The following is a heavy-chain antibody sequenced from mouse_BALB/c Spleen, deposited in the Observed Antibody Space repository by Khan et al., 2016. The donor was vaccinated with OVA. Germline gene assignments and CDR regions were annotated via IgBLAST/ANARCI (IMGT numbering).Heavy chain of an antibody. V-gene: IGHV5-17*02. Sequence: EVELVESGGGLVQPGGSRKLSCAASGFTFSTFGMHWVRQAPEKGLEWVAYISFGSATIYYADTVKGRFTISRDNPKNTLFLKMTSLRSEDTAIYYCARSMITTWYFDVWGAGTTVTVSS. CDR2: ISFGSATI. D-gene: IGHD2-4*01. CDR1: GFTFSTFG. J-gene: IGHJ1*01. CDR3: ARSMITTWYFDV.